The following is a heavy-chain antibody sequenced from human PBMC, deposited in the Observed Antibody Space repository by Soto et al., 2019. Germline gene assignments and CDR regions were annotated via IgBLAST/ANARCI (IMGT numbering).Heavy chain of an antibody. CDR3: ARVSGIAAYYYYMDV. Sequence: PGESLKISCKGSGYSFTSYWIGWVRQMPGKGLEWMGIIYPGDSDTRYSPSFQGQVTISADKSISTAYLQWSSLKASDTVMYYCARVSGIAAYYYYMDVWGKGTTVTDSS. CDR1: GYSFTSYW. V-gene: IGHV5-51*01. J-gene: IGHJ6*03. D-gene: IGHD6-13*01. CDR2: IYPGDSDT.